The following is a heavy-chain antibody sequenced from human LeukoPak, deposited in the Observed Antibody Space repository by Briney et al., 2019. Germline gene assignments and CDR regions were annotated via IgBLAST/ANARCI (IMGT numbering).Heavy chain of an antibody. D-gene: IGHD1-26*01. CDR3: AKAPKWEPKREF. CDR2: ISGSGGST. Sequence: PGASLRLSCAASGFTFSSYAMSWVRQAPGKGLGWVSAISGSGGSTYYADSVKGRFTISRDNSKNTLYLQMNSLRAEDTAVYYCAKAPKWEPKREFWGQGTLVTVSS. CDR1: GFTFSSYA. J-gene: IGHJ4*02. V-gene: IGHV3-23*01.